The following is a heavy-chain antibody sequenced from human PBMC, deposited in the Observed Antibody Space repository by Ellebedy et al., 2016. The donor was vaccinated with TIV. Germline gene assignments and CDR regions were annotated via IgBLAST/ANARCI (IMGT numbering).Heavy chain of an antibody. J-gene: IGHJ4*02. V-gene: IGHV1-2*02. Sequence: AASVKVSCKASGYTFTDYYMHWVRHVPGQGLECMGCVNPNSGATHYSQKFQGRVTMTRDTSISTAYLELSSLRSDDTAVYYCARGPYGYATHWGQGALVTVSS. D-gene: IGHD5-18*01. CDR3: ARGPYGYATH. CDR1: GYTFTDYY. CDR2: VNPNSGAT.